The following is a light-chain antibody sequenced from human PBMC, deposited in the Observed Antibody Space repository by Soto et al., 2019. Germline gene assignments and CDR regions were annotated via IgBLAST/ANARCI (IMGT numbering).Light chain of an antibody. CDR1: SSDIGESNY. Sequence: QSALTQPASVSGSPGQSITISCTGTSSDIGESNYVSWYQQHPGTAPRLIIFEVTNRPSGVSNRFSGSKSGNTASLTISGLQAEDEADYYCTSYTSSSTQVFGTGTKVTVL. CDR2: EVT. J-gene: IGLJ1*01. V-gene: IGLV2-14*01. CDR3: TSYTSSSTQV.